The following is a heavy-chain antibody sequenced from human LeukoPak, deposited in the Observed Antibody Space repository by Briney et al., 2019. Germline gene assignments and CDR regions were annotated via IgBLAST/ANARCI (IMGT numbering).Heavy chain of an antibody. CDR1: GGSISSYY. J-gene: IGHJ4*02. V-gene: IGHV4-59*08. CDR2: IYYSGST. D-gene: IGHD6-13*01. CDR3: ARHDPSSWFQATLPPDY. Sequence: SETLSLTCTVSGGSISSYYWSWIRQPPGKGLEWIGYIYYSGSTNYNPSLKSRVTISVDTSKNQFSLKLSSVTAADTAVYYCARHDPSSWFQATLPPDYWGQGTLVTVSS.